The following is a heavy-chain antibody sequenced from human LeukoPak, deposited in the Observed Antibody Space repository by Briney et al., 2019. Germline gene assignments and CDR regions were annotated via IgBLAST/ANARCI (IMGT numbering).Heavy chain of an antibody. J-gene: IGHJ4*02. V-gene: IGHV3-30*02. CDR1: GFTFSSYG. Sequence: GGSLRLSCAASGFTFSSYGMHWVRQAPGKGLEWVAFIRYDGGNKYYADSVKGRFTISRDNSKNTLYLQMNSLRAEDTAVYYCAKEAKVGYCSSTSCSTLEYFDYWGQGTLVTVSS. CDR2: IRYDGGNK. D-gene: IGHD2-2*01. CDR3: AKEAKVGYCSSTSCSTLEYFDY.